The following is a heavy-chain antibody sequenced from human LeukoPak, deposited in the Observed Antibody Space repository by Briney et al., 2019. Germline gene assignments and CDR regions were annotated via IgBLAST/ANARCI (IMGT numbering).Heavy chain of an antibody. Sequence: GGSLRLSCAASGFTFSSYSMNWVRQAPGKGREWGSSISRSSSYISYADSVKGRFTISRDNAKNSLCLQMNSLRAEDTTVYYCARDDYGDYVRWFDPWGQGTLVTVSS. CDR1: GFTFSSYS. CDR2: ISRSSSYI. V-gene: IGHV3-21*01. D-gene: IGHD4-17*01. CDR3: ARDDYGDYVRWFDP. J-gene: IGHJ5*02.